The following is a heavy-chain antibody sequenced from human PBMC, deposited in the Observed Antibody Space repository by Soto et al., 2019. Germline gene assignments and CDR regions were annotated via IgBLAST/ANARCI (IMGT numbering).Heavy chain of an antibody. CDR1: GYTFTGYY. CDR3: ARDQSHIAVAGTGYDAFDI. CDR2: INPNSGGT. D-gene: IGHD6-19*01. V-gene: IGHV1-2*04. Sequence: ASVKVSCKAFGYTFTGYYMHWVRQAPGQGLEWMGWINPNSGGTNYAQKFQGWVTMTRDTSISTAYMELSRLRSDDTAVYYCARDQSHIAVAGTGYDAFDIWGQGTMVTVSS. J-gene: IGHJ3*02.